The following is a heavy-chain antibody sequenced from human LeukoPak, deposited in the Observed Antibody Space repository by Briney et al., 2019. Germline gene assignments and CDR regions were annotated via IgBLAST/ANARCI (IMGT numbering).Heavy chain of an antibody. V-gene: IGHV4-39*01. D-gene: IGHD1-26*01. Sequence: SETLSLTCTVSGDSISSNNYYWAWIRQSPEKGLEWIGSIYYRGSTYYNPSLKSRVIMSVDTSENHFSLRLTSVTAADTAVHYCARHGVGATPDYYYMDVWGKGTTVTVSS. J-gene: IGHJ6*03. CDR1: GDSISSNNYY. CDR3: ARHGVGATPDYYYMDV. CDR2: IYYRGST.